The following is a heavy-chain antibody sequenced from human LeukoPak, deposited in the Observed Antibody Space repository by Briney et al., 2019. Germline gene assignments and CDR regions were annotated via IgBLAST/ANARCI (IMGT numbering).Heavy chain of an antibody. Sequence: KPGGSLRLSCAASGFTFSDYYMSWIRQAPGKGLEWVSYISSSGSTIYYADSVKGRFTISRDNAKNSLYLQMNSLRAEDTAVYYCARQTPLDHDFWSGYTSYYYYGTDVWGQGTTVTVSS. V-gene: IGHV3-11*01. CDR1: GFTFSDYY. CDR2: ISSSGSTI. D-gene: IGHD3-3*01. CDR3: ARQTPLDHDFWSGYTSYYYYGTDV. J-gene: IGHJ6*02.